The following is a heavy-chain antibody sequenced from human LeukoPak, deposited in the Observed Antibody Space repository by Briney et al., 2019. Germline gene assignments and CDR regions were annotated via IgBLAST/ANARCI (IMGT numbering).Heavy chain of an antibody. CDR3: AHPTGTPGTTLRDAFDI. CDR1: GFTFSSYA. J-gene: IGHJ3*02. D-gene: IGHD1-1*01. V-gene: IGHV3-23*01. CDR2: ISGSGGST. Sequence: PGGSLRLSCAASGFTFSSYAMSWVRQAPGKGLEWVSAISGSGGSTYYADSVKGRFTISRDNAKNSLYLQMNSLRAEDTAVYYCAHPTGTPGTTLRDAFDIWGQGTMVTVSS.